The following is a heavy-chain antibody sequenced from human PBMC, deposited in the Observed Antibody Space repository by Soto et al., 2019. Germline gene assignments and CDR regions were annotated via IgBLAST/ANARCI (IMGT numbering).Heavy chain of an antibody. D-gene: IGHD5-12*01. CDR3: ARGVATIYYYYYGMDV. V-gene: IGHV1-8*01. CDR1: GYTLTSYD. Sequence: AXVMVSWMASGYTLTSYDINWVLQATGQGLEWMGWMNPNSGNTGYAQKFQGRVTMTRNTSISTAYMELSSLRSEDTAVYYCARGVATIYYYYYGMDVWGQGTTVTAP. J-gene: IGHJ6*02. CDR2: MNPNSGNT.